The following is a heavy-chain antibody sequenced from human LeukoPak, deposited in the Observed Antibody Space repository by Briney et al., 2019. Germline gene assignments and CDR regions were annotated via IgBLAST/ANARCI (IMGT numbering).Heavy chain of an antibody. CDR3: ARDNGRIAARPLGNDY. V-gene: IGHV1-2*02. Sequence: PGGSLRLSCAASGFTFNNYGMHWVRQAPGQGLEWMGWINPNSGGTNYAQKFQGRVTMTRDTSISTAYMELSRLRSDDTAVYYCARDNGRIAARPLGNDYWGQGTLVTVSS. CDR2: INPNSGGT. D-gene: IGHD6-6*01. CDR1: GFTFNNYG. J-gene: IGHJ4*02.